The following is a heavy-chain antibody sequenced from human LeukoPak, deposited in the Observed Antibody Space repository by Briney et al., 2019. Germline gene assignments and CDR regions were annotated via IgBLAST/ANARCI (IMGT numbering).Heavy chain of an antibody. D-gene: IGHD3-9*01. CDR1: GYTFINYD. CDR3: AREPLRYFDWLSFPH. J-gene: IGHJ4*02. CDR2: INPSGGST. Sequence: ASVKVSCKASGYTFINYDINWVRQAPGQGLEWMGIINPSGGSTSYAQKFQGRVTMTRDTSTSTVYMELSSLRSEDTAVYYCAREPLRYFDWLSFPHWGQGTLVTVSS. V-gene: IGHV1-46*01.